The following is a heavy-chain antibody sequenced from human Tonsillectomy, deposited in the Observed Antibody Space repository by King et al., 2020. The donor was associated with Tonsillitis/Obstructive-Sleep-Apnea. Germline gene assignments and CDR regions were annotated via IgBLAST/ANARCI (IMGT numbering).Heavy chain of an antibody. Sequence: VQLQQWGAGLLKPSETLSLTCAVYGGSFSGYYWSWIRQPPGKGLEWIGEINHSGSTNYNPSLKSRVTISVDTSKNQFSLKLSSVTTADTAVYYCARGDIVVVPAAMWHYCYMDVWGKGTTVTVSS. D-gene: IGHD2-2*01. J-gene: IGHJ6*03. CDR3: ARGDIVVVPAAMWHYCYMDV. CDR2: INHSGST. CDR1: GGSFSGYY. V-gene: IGHV4-34*01.